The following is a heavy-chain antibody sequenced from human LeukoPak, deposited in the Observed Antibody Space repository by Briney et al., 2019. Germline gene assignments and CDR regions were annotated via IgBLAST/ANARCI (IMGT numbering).Heavy chain of an antibody. CDR1: GFTFSSYA. D-gene: IGHD6-13*01. V-gene: IGHV3-30-3*01. CDR2: ISYDGSNK. J-gene: IGHJ5*02. Sequence: GGSLRLSCAASGFTFSSYAMHWVRQAPGKGLEWVAVISYDGSNKYYADSVKGRFTISRDNSKNTLYLQMNSLRAEDTAVYYCARDRDIAAAADPNWFDPWGQETLVTVSS. CDR3: ARDRDIAAAADPNWFDP.